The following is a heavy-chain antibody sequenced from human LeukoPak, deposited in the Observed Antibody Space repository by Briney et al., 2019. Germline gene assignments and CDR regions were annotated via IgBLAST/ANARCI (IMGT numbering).Heavy chain of an antibody. Sequence: GGSLRLSCAASGFTFSSYEMNWVRQAPGKGLEWVSYISSSGSTIYYADSVKGRFTISRDNAKNSLYLQMNSLRAEDTAVYCCASKVDYYFDYWGQGTLVTVSS. V-gene: IGHV3-48*03. CDR1: GFTFSSYE. J-gene: IGHJ4*02. D-gene: IGHD3/OR15-3a*01. CDR3: ASKVDYYFDY. CDR2: ISSSGSTI.